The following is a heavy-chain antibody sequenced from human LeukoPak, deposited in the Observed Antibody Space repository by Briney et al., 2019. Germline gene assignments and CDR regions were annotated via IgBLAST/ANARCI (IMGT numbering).Heavy chain of an antibody. CDR3: ATQSITLVVVISPFDY. CDR1: GLTFSNFP. Sequence: GGSLRLSCAASGLTFSNFPMHWVRQAPGKGLEWEALIQDDGATTNYVDSVRGRFTISRDNSKSTVYLQMNSLKPDDTAVYYCATQSITLVVVISPFDYWGQGTLVTVSS. V-gene: IGHV3-30*02. CDR2: IQDDGATT. D-gene: IGHD3-22*01. J-gene: IGHJ4*02.